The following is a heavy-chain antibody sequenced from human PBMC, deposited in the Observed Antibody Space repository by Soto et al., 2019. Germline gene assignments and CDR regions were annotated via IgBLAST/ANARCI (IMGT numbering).Heavy chain of an antibody. J-gene: IGHJ4*02. Sequence: QVQLQESGPGLVKPSETLSLTCTVSGDSISSFYWTWIRQPPGKGLEWVGYIFSSGSTNYNPSLKGRVTISVDTSENQFSLKLTSVTAADTVVYYCARVGYCSSTPCWPIGYFEYWGQGTLVTVSS. CDR1: GDSISSFY. D-gene: IGHD2-2*01. CDR3: ARVGYCSSTPCWPIGYFEY. CDR2: IFSSGST. V-gene: IGHV4-59*01.